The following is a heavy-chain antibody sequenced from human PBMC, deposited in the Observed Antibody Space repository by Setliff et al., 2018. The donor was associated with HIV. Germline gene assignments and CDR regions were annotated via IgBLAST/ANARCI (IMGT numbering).Heavy chain of an antibody. CDR2: ISYSGNA. CDR1: GGSISSGIQY. V-gene: IGHV4-39*01. D-gene: IGHD6-13*01. J-gene: IGHJ5*02. CDR3: ARRGSSWYSHWFDP. Sequence: LSLTCNVSGGSISSGIQYWGWVRQSPGKGLEWIGTISYSGNAYYNPSLKSRVTISVDTSKSQFSLNVKSMTAADTAIYYCARRGSSWYSHWFDPWGQGTLVTVSS.